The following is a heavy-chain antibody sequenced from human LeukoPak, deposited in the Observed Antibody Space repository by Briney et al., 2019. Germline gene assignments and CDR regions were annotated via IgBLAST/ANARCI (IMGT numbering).Heavy chain of an antibody. J-gene: IGHJ3*02. CDR1: GFIYSNYD. Sequence: GGSLRLSCAASGFIYSNYDIHWVRQATGKGLEWVSAITTAGETYYAASVKGRLTISRENAKNSLYLQMNSLRAEDTAVYYCARADSSSWYAFDIWGQGTMVTVSS. D-gene: IGHD6-13*01. CDR3: ARADSSSWYAFDI. CDR2: ITTAGET. V-gene: IGHV3-13*01.